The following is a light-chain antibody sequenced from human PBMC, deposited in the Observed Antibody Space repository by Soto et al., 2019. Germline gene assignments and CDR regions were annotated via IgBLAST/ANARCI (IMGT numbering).Light chain of an antibody. CDR1: SSDIGTSNI. V-gene: IGLV2-23*01. J-gene: IGLJ2*01. Sequence: QSALTQPASVSGSPGQSVTISCTGTSSDIGTSNIVSWYQQHPGKAPKLIIYEVYNRPSRVSDRFSGSTSGNTASLTISGLQAEDEADYYCSYACRGILLFGGGTKLTVL. CDR3: CSYACRGILL. CDR2: EVY.